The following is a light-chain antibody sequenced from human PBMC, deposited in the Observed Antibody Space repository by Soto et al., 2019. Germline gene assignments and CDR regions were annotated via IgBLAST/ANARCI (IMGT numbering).Light chain of an antibody. CDR2: GAS. CDR3: QQYNNWGT. Sequence: EIVMTQSPATLSVSPGERDTLSCRASQSVSSNLAWYQQKPGQAPRLLIYGASTRATVIPARFSGSGSGTEFTLTISSLQSEDFAVYYCQQYNNWGTFGQGTKVDIK. J-gene: IGKJ1*01. V-gene: IGKV3-15*01. CDR1: QSVSSN.